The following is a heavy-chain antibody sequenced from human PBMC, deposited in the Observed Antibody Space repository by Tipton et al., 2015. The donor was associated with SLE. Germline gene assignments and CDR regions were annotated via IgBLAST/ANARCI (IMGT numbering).Heavy chain of an antibody. D-gene: IGHD7-27*01. Sequence: TLSLTCTVSGGSISSYYWSWIRQPAGKGLEWIGRVDSSGSTYCNPSLKSRVTMSVDTSKNQFSLNLKSVTAADTAVYYCARESPDWGSDYWGQGTLVTVSS. CDR3: ARESPDWGSDY. J-gene: IGHJ4*02. V-gene: IGHV4-4*07. CDR1: GGSISSYY. CDR2: VDSSGST.